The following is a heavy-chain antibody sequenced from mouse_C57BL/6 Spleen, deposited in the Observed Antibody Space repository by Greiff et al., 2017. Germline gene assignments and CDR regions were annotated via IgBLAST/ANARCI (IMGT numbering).Heavy chain of an antibody. CDR3: ARRGKYDYDGLWYFDV. V-gene: IGHV1-42*01. D-gene: IGHD2-4*01. CDR1: GYSFTGYY. J-gene: IGHJ1*03. Sequence: EVQLQQSGPELVKPGASVKISCKASGYSFTGYYMNWVKQSPEKSLEWIGEINPSTGGTTYNQKFKAKATLTVDKSSSTAYMQLKSLTSEDSAVYYCARRGKYDYDGLWYFDVWGTGTTVTVSS. CDR2: INPSTGGT.